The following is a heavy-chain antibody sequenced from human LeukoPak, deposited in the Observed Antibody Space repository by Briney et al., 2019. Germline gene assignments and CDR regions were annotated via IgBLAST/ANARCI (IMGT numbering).Heavy chain of an antibody. Sequence: ASVKVSCKASGYTFTGYYMHWVRQAPGQGLEWMGWINPNSGGTNYAQKFQGRVTISVDTSKNQFSLKLSSVTAADTAVYYCARRYYGSGSYYNRAPRAGSYYFDYWGQGTLVTVSS. CDR3: ARRYYGSGSYYNRAPRAGSYYFDY. CDR1: GYTFTGYY. V-gene: IGHV1-2*02. CDR2: INPNSGGT. J-gene: IGHJ4*02. D-gene: IGHD3-10*01.